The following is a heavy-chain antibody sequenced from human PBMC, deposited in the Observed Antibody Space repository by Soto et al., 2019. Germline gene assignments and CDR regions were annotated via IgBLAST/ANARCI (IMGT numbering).Heavy chain of an antibody. Sequence: EVQLVESGGGLVKPGGSLRLSCAASGFTFSSHSMNWVRQAPGRGLEWVSSMSSSGTYIYYADSVKGRFTISRDNAKNSLYLQMNSLRADDTAVYYCARGYYYDSSGCMDPWGQGTLVTVSS. V-gene: IGHV3-21*01. J-gene: IGHJ5*02. CDR1: GFTFSSHS. CDR2: MSSSGTYI. D-gene: IGHD3-22*01. CDR3: ARGYYYDSSGCMDP.